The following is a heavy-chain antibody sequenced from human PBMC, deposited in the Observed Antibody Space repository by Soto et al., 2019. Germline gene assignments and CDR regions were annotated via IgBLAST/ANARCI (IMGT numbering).Heavy chain of an antibody. CDR1: GYTFTSYG. CDR3: ATRSPAFGY. CDR2: ITTDKGKT. J-gene: IGHJ4*02. Sequence: QVPLVQSGPEVKKPGASVKVSCKTSGYTFTSYGISWVRQAPGQGLEWMGWITTDKGKTTYAQKFQGRVTMTTDTSTSTAYMEKRSLRSDDTAVYYCATRSPAFGYWGQGTLFTVSS. V-gene: IGHV1-18*01.